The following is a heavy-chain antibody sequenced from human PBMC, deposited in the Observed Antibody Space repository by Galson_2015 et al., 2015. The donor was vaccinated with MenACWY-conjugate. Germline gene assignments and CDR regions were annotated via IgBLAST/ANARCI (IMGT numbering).Heavy chain of an antibody. CDR1: GYSFPNYW. D-gene: IGHD1-26*01. J-gene: IGHJ6*02. CDR3: ARHPPGGRGMDV. V-gene: IGHV5-51*01. CDR2: IDPVDSNT. Sequence: QSGAEVKQPGESLKISCTGTGYSFPNYWIAWVRQMPGKGLEWMGLIDPVDSNTRYSPSFQGQVTISADKSISTAYLQWTSLRASDTAMYYCARHPPGGRGMDVWGQGTTVTVSS.